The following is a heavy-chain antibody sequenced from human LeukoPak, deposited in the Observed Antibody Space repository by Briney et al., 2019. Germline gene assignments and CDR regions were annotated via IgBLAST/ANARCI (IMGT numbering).Heavy chain of an antibody. V-gene: IGHV3-30*18. D-gene: IGHD3-10*01. Sequence: GGSLRHSCAASGFTFSSYGMHWVRQAPGKGLEWVAVISYDGSNKYYADSVKGRFTISRDNSKNTLYLQMNSLRAEDTAVYCCAKDRGTHFDYWGQGTLVTVSS. CDR1: GFTFSSYG. J-gene: IGHJ4*02. CDR2: ISYDGSNK. CDR3: AKDRGTHFDY.